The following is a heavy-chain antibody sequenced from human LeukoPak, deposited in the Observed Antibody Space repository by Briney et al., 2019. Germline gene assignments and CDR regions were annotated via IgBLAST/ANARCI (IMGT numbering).Heavy chain of an antibody. CDR1: GGSFSGYY. CDR2: INHSGST. Sequence: SETLSLTCAVYGGSFSGYYWSWIRQPPGKGLEWIGEINHSGSTNYNPSLKSRASISVDTSKNQFSLKLSSVTAADTAVYYCARLLCSSTSCYRKEYYFDYWGQGTLVTVSS. V-gene: IGHV4-34*01. D-gene: IGHD2-2*02. CDR3: ARLLCSSTSCYRKEYYFDY. J-gene: IGHJ4*02.